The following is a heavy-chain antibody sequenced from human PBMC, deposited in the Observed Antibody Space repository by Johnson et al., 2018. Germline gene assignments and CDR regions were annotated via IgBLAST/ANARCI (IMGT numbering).Heavy chain of an antibody. V-gene: IGHV3-33*01. CDR1: GFTFSSYG. Sequence: QVQLVQSGGGVVQPGRSLRLSCAASGFTFSSYGIHWVRQAPGKGLEWVAVIWYDGSYKYYADSVKGRFIISRDNSKKKLYLQMNSLRAEDTAVYYFARDVGYSSGSVDYWGQGTLVTVSS. CDR3: ARDVGYSSGSVDY. J-gene: IGHJ4*02. CDR2: IWYDGSYK. D-gene: IGHD6-19*01.